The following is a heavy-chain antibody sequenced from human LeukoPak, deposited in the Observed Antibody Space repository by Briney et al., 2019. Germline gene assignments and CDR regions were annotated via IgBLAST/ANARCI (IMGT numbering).Heavy chain of an antibody. Sequence: GGSLRLSCAASGFTFNSYAMHWVRQAPGKGLEWVAVISYDGSNKYYADSVKGRFTTSRDNSKNTLYLQMNSLRAEDTAVYYCARDGQWLVLWWFDPWGQGTLVTVSS. J-gene: IGHJ5*02. D-gene: IGHD6-19*01. V-gene: IGHV3-30*04. CDR3: ARDGQWLVLWWFDP. CDR2: ISYDGSNK. CDR1: GFTFNSYA.